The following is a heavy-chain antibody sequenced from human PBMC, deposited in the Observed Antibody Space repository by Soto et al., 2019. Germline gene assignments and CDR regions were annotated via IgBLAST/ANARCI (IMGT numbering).Heavy chain of an antibody. Sequence: QVQLQQWGAGLLKPSETLSLTCAVYGGSFSGYYWTWIRQPPGTGLEWIGEINHSGSTNYNPSLKRRATTSVDTSKNQFSLKLTSVTAADTAVYHCARDKITGLFDYWGQGTLVTVSA. V-gene: IGHV4-34*01. J-gene: IGHJ4*02. CDR1: GGSFSGYY. CDR3: ARDKITGLFDY. D-gene: IGHD2-8*02. CDR2: INHSGST.